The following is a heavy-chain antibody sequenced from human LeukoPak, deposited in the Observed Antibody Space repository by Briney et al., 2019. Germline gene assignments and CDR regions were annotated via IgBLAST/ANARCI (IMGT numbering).Heavy chain of an antibody. Sequence: GGSLRLSCAASGFTFSSYWMSWVRQAPGKGLEWVANIKQDGSEKYYVDSVKGRFTISRDNAKNSLYLQMNSLRAEDTAVYYCARDSGLYDSSGSLDYWGQGTLVTVSS. D-gene: IGHD3-22*01. V-gene: IGHV3-7*01. CDR2: IKQDGSEK. CDR1: GFTFSSYW. CDR3: ARDSGLYDSSGSLDY. J-gene: IGHJ4*02.